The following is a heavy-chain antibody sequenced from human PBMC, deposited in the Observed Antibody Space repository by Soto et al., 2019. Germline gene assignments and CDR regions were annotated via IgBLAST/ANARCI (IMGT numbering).Heavy chain of an antibody. Sequence: QVQLQESGPGLVKPSQTLSLTCTVSGGSISSGGYYWSWIRQHPGKGLEWIGYIYYSGSTYYNPSLTSRVTISVDTSKNQFPLKLSSVTAADTAVYYCARARSEMATRSYYFDYWGQGTLVTVSS. D-gene: IGHD5-12*01. J-gene: IGHJ4*02. V-gene: IGHV4-31*03. CDR3: ARARSEMATRSYYFDY. CDR2: IYYSGST. CDR1: GGSISSGGYY.